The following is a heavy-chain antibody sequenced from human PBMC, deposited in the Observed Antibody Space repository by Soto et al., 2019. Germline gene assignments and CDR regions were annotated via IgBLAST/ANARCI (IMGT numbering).Heavy chain of an antibody. CDR3: ARAGDSSGYCDS. J-gene: IGHJ4*02. CDR2: INHRERT. V-gene: IGHV4-34*01. Sequence: SETLSLTCAVYGGSFSGYYWIWIRQPPGKGLEWIGEINHRERTNYNPSLKSRVTLSVDTSKIQFSLNLNSVTVADTAVYYCARAGDSSGYCDSWGQGTPVTVSS. D-gene: IGHD3-22*01. CDR1: GGSFSGYY.